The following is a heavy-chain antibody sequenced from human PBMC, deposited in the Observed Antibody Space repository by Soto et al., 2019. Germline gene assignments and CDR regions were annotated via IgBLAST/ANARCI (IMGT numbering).Heavy chain of an antibody. CDR3: ARGIVATIETVFDY. CDR2: IIPILGIA. J-gene: IGHJ4*02. CDR1: GGTFSSYT. D-gene: IGHD5-12*01. Sequence: QVQLVQSGAEVKKPGSSVKVSCKASGGTFSSYTISWVRQAPGQGLEWMGRIIPILGIANYAQKFQGRVTITADKSTSTAYMELSSLRSEDTAVYYCARGIVATIETVFDYWGQGTLVTVSS. V-gene: IGHV1-69*02.